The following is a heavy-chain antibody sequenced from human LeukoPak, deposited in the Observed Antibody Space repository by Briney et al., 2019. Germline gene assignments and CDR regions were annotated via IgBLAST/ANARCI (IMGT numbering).Heavy chain of an antibody. D-gene: IGHD3-10*01. CDR3: ARVSMVRGVIGYYYYMDV. J-gene: IGHJ6*03. V-gene: IGHV4-34*01. Sequence: SETLSLTCAVYGGSFSGYYWSWIRQPPGKGLEWIGEINHSGSTNYNPSLKSRVTISVDTSKNQFSLKLSSVTAADTAVYYCARVSMVRGVIGYYYYMDVWGKGTTVTISS. CDR2: INHSGST. CDR1: GGSFSGYY.